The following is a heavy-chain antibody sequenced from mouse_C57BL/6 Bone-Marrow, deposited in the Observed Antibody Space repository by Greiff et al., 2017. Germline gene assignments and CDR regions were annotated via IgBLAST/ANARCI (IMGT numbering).Heavy chain of an antibody. CDR2: IDPSDSYT. D-gene: IGHD2-3*01. J-gene: IGHJ2*01. CDR3: ARERLLPWDY. V-gene: IGHV1-50*01. CDR1: GYTFTSYW. Sequence: QVQLQQPGAELVKPGASVKLSCKASGYTFTSYWMQWVKQRPGQGLEWIGEIDPSDSYTNYNQKFKGKATLTVDTSSSTAYMQLSSLTSEDSAVYYCARERLLPWDYGGKGTTLTVSS.